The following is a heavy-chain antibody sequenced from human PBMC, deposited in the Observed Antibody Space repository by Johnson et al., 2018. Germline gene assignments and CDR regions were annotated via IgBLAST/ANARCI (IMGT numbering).Heavy chain of an antibody. CDR2: ISFDGSDK. J-gene: IGHJ6*02. D-gene: IGHD2-21*01. V-gene: IGHV3-30*18. CDR1: GFNFSTYG. Sequence: QVQLVQSGGGVVQPGRSRRLSCVASGFNFSTYGFHWVRQAPGKGLEWVALISFDGSDKYYADSVKGRFTISRDNSKNKVYLQMNSLRLEDTAIYYYANAGDHDAYHYYGLDVWGQGTTVAVSS. CDR3: ANAGDHDAYHYYGLDV.